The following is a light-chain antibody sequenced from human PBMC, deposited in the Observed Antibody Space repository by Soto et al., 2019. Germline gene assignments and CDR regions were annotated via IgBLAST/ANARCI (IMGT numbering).Light chain of an antibody. CDR1: QSVSSN. V-gene: IGKV3-15*01. CDR2: GAS. CDR3: QQYNNRPQT. J-gene: IGKJ1*01. Sequence: EIVMTQFPATLSVSPGERAALSCRASQSVSSNLAWYQQKPGQPPRLLIYGASTRDTGIPARFSGSGSGTEFTLTISSLQSEDFAVYYCQQYNNRPQTFGQGTKV.